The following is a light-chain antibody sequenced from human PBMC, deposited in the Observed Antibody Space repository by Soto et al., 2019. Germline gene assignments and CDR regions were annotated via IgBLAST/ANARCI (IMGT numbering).Light chain of an antibody. J-gene: IGKJ3*01. CDR2: AAS. Sequence: DIQMTQSPTSLSASVGDGVTITCRASQDIRNFVAWYQQKPGKAPKLLIYAASTLQSGVPSRFSGSGSGTDFTLTINSLQPEDVATYSCQKYSSVPVFGPGTKGEIK. CDR3: QKYSSVPV. V-gene: IGKV1-27*01. CDR1: QDIRNF.